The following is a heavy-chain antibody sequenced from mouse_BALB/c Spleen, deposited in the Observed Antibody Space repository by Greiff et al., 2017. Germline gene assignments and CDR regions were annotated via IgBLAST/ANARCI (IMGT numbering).Heavy chain of an antibody. CDR2: INSNGGST. V-gene: IGHV5-6-3*01. Sequence: EVKLQESGGGLVQPGGSLKLSCAASGFTFSSYGMSWVRQTPDKRLELVATINSNGGSTYYPDSVKGRFTISRDNAKNTLYLQMSSLKSEDTAMYYCARERWLSYFDYWGQGTTLTVSS. D-gene: IGHD2-3*01. J-gene: IGHJ2*01. CDR1: GFTFSSYG. CDR3: ARERWLSYFDY.